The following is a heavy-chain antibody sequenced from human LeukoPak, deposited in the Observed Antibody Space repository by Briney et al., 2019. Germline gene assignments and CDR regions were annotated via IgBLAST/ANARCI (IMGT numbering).Heavy chain of an antibody. CDR1: GGTFSSYA. CDR3: AMIAAAGTGVDY. J-gene: IGHJ4*02. D-gene: IGHD6-13*01. Sequence: SVKVSCKASGGTFSSYAISWVRQAPGQGLEWMGRIIPILGIANYAQKFQGRVTITADKSTSTAYMELSSLRSEDTGVYYCAMIAAAGTGVDYWGQGTLVTVSS. CDR2: IIPILGIA. V-gene: IGHV1-69*04.